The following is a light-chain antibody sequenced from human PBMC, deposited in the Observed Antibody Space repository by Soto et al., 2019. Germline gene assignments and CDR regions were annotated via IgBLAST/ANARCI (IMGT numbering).Light chain of an antibody. V-gene: IGKV1-9*01. CDR1: QDINTY. CDR2: AAS. J-gene: IGKJ5*01. CDR3: QQRKSYTFT. Sequence: DIQLTQSPSFLSASVGDRVTITCRASQDINTYLAWYQQKPGKAPKLLIFAASTLQNGVPSRFSGSGSGTEFTVTITSLQTEDFATYYCQQRKSYTFTFGQGTRLEIK.